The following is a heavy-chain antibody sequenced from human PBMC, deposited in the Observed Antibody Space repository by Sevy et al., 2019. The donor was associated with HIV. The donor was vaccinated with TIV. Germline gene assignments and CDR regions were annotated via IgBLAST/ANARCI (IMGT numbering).Heavy chain of an antibody. CDR2: ITGTGGDA. CDR3: AKVRGSGRYDFDY. CDR1: GFSFNSYA. Sequence: GGSLRLSGTPSGFSFNSYALPGFVQAPGGGLEGVSSITGTGGDAYYADSVRGRFTISRDNFKNILYLQMDSLRVEDTAVYYCAKVRGSGRYDFDYWDQGTLVTVSS. D-gene: IGHD3-10*01. J-gene: IGHJ4*02. V-gene: IGHV3-23*01.